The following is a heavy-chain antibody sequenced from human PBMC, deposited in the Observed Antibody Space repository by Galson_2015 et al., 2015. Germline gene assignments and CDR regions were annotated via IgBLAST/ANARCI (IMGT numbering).Heavy chain of an antibody. D-gene: IGHD6-13*01. Sequence: SLRLSCAASGFTFSSYGVHWVRQAPGKGLRWVAVISYDGSNKYYADSVKGRFTISRDNSKNTLYLQMNSLRAEDTAVYYCAKVGSSWFDYWGQGTLVTVSS. J-gene: IGHJ4*02. CDR3: AKVGSSWFDY. CDR1: GFTFSSYG. CDR2: ISYDGSNK. V-gene: IGHV3-30*18.